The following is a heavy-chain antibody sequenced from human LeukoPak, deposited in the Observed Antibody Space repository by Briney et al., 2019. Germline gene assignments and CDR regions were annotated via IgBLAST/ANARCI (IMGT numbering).Heavy chain of an antibody. D-gene: IGHD3-22*01. CDR2: IYYSGST. CDR1: GGSVSSGSYY. J-gene: IGHJ4*02. Sequence: PSETLSLTCTVSGGSVSSGSYYWSWIRQPPGKGLEWFAYIYYSGSTNYNPSLKSRVTISVDTSKNQFSLKLSSVTAADTAVYYCARDRYYDSSGYSGFDYWGQGTLVTVSS. CDR3: ARDRYYDSSGYSGFDY. V-gene: IGHV4-61*01.